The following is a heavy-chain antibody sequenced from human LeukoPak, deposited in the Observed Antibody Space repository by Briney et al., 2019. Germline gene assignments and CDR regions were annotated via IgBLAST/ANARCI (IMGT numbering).Heavy chain of an antibody. CDR1: GFPFSSYG. CDR3: ATNAVAATLEH. Sequence: GRPLRLSCAASGFPFSSYGLQWVRQAPGKGLEWVAVIWYDGSKKYYADSVKGRFTISRDNSKNTLYLQMNSLRAEDTAVYYCATNAVAATLEHWGQGTLVTVSS. CDR2: IWYDGSKK. V-gene: IGHV3-33*01. D-gene: IGHD2-15*01. J-gene: IGHJ4*02.